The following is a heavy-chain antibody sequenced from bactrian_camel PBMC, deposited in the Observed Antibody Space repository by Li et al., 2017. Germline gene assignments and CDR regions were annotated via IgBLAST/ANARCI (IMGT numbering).Heavy chain of an antibody. Sequence: VQLVESGGGSVQAGGSLRLSCTASGYTYASNCMAYFRQAPGKGLEWVSLITSSGGTPLYADSVKGRFTISRDNAKNTLYLQMNSLMPEDTAMYYCTADAGKYYTAARVPDMDYWGPGTQVTVS. V-gene: IGHV3S32*01. CDR3: TADAGKYYTAARVPDMDY. J-gene: IGHJ4*01. D-gene: IGHD2*01. CDR1: GYTYASNC. CDR2: ITSSGGTP.